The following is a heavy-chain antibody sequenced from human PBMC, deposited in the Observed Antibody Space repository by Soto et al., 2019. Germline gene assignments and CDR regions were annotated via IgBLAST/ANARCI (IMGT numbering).Heavy chain of an antibody. J-gene: IGHJ5*02. CDR3: ARVGGNQLLGWIEP. CDR1: GGSISSGGYY. D-gene: IGHD2-2*01. CDR2: IYHSGTT. Sequence: QVQLQESGPGLVKPSQTLSLTCTVSGGSISSGGYYWSWIRQHPGKGLEWIGYIYHSGTTYYNPSLKSRVTRYVATSKNQCSLKLASVTAADTAVYYCARVGGNQLLGWIEPWGQGTLVTVSS. V-gene: IGHV4-31*03.